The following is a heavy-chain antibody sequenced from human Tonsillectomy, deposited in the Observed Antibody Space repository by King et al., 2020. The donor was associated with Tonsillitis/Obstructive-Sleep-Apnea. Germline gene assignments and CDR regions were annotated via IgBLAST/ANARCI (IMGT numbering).Heavy chain of an antibody. CDR3: ARDGVYSNQLALYYYYYYMDV. CDR1: GFTFSSYA. V-gene: IGHV3-30*01. J-gene: IGHJ6*03. D-gene: IGHD4-11*01. Sequence: QLVQSGGGVVQPGRSLRLSCAASGFTFSSYAMHWVRQAPGKGLECVAVISYDGSNKYYADSVKGRFTISRDNSKNTLYLQMNSLRAEDTAVYYCARDGVYSNQLALYYYYYYMDVWGKGTTVTVSS. CDR2: ISYDGSNK.